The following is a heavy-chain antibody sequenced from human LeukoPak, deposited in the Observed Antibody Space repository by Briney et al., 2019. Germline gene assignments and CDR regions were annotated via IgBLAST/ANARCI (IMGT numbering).Heavy chain of an antibody. D-gene: IGHD1-14*01. CDR2: IYYSGST. Sequence: SETLSLTCTVSGGSISSSSYYWGWIRQPPGKGLEWIGSIYYSGSTYYNPSLKSRVTISVDTSKNQFSLKLSSVTAADTAVYYCARAAAGPTSYFDYWGQGTLVTVSS. J-gene: IGHJ4*02. CDR3: ARAAAGPTSYFDY. CDR1: GGSISSSSYY. V-gene: IGHV4-39*07.